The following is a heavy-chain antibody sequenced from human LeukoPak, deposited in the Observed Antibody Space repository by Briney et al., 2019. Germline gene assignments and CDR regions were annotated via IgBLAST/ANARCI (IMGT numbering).Heavy chain of an antibody. CDR1: GYTFTSYG. Sequence: GASVKVSCKASGYTFTSYGISWVRQAPGQGLEWMGWISAYNGNTNYAQKLQGRVAMTTDTSTSTAYMELRSLRSDDTAAYYCARLRCLTCHFDYWGQGTLVTVSS. CDR2: ISAYNGNT. J-gene: IGHJ4*02. V-gene: IGHV1-18*01. D-gene: IGHD4-17*01. CDR3: ARLRCLTCHFDY.